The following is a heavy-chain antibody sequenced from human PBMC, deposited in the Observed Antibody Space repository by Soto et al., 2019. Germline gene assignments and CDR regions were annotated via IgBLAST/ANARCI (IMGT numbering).Heavy chain of an antibody. D-gene: IGHD3-10*01. CDR2: ISRSGDII. V-gene: IGHV3-48*03. Sequence: TGGSLRLSCGASGFSLNDYEMHWVRQAPGSGLEWLSYISRSGDIIYYADSARGRFAISRDNAKNSLYLQMNSLRVEDTAVYYCAGAAYRSLRYSASFYRMDVWGQGTTVTVSS. CDR1: GFSLNDYE. J-gene: IGHJ6*02. CDR3: AGAAYRSLRYSASFYRMDV.